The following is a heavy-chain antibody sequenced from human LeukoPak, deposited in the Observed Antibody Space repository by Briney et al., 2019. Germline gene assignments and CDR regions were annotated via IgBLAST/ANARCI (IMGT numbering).Heavy chain of an antibody. D-gene: IGHD3-10*01. V-gene: IGHV4-4*02. CDR1: GGSISSSNW. CDR2: IYHSGST. CDR3: ARVSSPQAVFGELLSSYAFFDP. J-gene: IGHJ5*02. Sequence: SETLSLTCAVSGGSISSSNWWSWVRQPPGKGLEWIGEIYHSGSTNYNPSLKSRVTISVDKSKNQFSLKLSSVTAADTAVYYCARVSSPQAVFGELLSSYAFFDPWGQGTLVTVSS.